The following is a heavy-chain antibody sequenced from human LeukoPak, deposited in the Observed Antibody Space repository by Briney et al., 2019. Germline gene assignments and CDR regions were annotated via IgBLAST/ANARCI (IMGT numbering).Heavy chain of an antibody. CDR2: IFRGGST. J-gene: IGHJ3*02. CDR1: GFIVSDNY. D-gene: IGHD5-24*01. CDR3: AKLFRWLQDAFDI. Sequence: GGSLRLSCSASGFIVSDNYMSWVRQAPGKGLEWVSIIFRGGSTYYADSVKGRYIISRDSSKNTLYLQMNSLRAEDTAVYYCAKLFRWLQDAFDIWGQGTMVTVSS. V-gene: IGHV3-53*01.